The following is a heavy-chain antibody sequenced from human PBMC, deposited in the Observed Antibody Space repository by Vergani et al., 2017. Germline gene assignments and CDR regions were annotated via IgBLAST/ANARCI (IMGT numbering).Heavy chain of an antibody. D-gene: IGHD3-10*01. CDR2: ISSSSSYT. CDR1: GFTFSDYY. J-gene: IGHJ3*02. Sequence: VQLVESGGGLVKPGGSLRLSCAASGFTFSDYYMSWIRQAPGKGLEWVSYISSSSSYTNYADSVKGQFTISRENAKNSLYLQMNSLRAEDTAVYYCAKDGVRFGDFNAFDIWGQGTMVTVSS. V-gene: IGHV3-11*06. CDR3: AKDGVRFGDFNAFDI.